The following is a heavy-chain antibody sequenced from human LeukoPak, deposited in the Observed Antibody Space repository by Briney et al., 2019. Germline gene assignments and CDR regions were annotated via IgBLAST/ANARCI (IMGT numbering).Heavy chain of an antibody. V-gene: IGHV3-21*01. CDR1: GFTVSSNY. CDR2: ITSTSIYI. J-gene: IGHJ4*02. CDR3: ASSRYDSSGYYGIIGY. D-gene: IGHD3-22*01. Sequence: GGSLRLSCAASGFTVSSNYMSWVRQAPGKGLEWVSSITSTSIYIYYADSVKGRFTISRDNAKNSLYLQMNSLRAEDTALYYCASSRYDSSGYYGIIGYWGQGTLVTVSS.